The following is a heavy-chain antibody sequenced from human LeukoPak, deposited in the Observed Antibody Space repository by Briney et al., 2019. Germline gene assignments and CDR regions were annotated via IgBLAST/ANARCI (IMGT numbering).Heavy chain of an antibody. CDR2: IKQDGSEK. D-gene: IGHD3-3*01. J-gene: IGHJ4*02. Sequence: GGSLRLSCAASGFTFSGYWMSWVRQAPGKGLEWVANIKQDGSEKYYVDSVKGRFTISRDNAKNSLYLQMNSLRAEDTAVYYCARAVDYDFWSGYYQATAGSYYFDYWGQGTLVTVSS. CDR1: GFTFSGYW. V-gene: IGHV3-7*01. CDR3: ARAVDYDFWSGYYQATAGSYYFDY.